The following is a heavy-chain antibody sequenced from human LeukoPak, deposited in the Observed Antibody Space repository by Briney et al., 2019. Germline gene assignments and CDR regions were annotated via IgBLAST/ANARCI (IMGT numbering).Heavy chain of an antibody. CDR2: MYSSGNS. V-gene: IGHV4-59*01. CDR1: GGSISSYY. J-gene: IGHJ5*02. CDR3: ARDRGYYGSFDP. D-gene: IGHD3-10*01. Sequence: PSETLSLTCSVSGGSISSYYWSWIRQTPGKGLEWIGSMYSSGNSNYNPSLKSRVTISIDSSKNEFSLRLSSVTAADTAVYYCARDRGYYGSFDPWGQGSLVTVSS.